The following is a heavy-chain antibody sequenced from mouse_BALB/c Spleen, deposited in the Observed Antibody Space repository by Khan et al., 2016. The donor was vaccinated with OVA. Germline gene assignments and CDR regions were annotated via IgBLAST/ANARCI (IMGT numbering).Heavy chain of an antibody. V-gene: IGHV2-6-1*01. J-gene: IGHJ4*01. D-gene: IGHD2-10*01. CDR2: IWSDGST. CDR1: GFSLTNYG. CDR3: ARQPYYHYNIMDY. Sequence: QVQLKQSGPGLVAPSQSLSITCTISGFSLTNYGVHWVRQPPGKGLEWLVVIWSDGSTTYNSALNSRLTISKDNSESQVFLKMNSLQTDDKAMYFCARQPYYHYNIMDYWGQGTSVTVSS.